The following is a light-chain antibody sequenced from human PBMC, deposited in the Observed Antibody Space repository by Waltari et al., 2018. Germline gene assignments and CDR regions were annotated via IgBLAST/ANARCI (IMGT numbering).Light chain of an antibody. CDR2: RNN. CDR1: SSNIGSNY. J-gene: IGLJ3*02. CDR3: AAWDDSLSGRV. Sequence: QSVLTQPPSASGTPGQRVTISCSGSSSNIGSNYVYWYQQVPGTAPKLLIYRNNQRPSGVPDRFSGSKSVTSASLAITGLRSDDEGDYYCAAWDDSLSGRVFGGGTKLTVL. V-gene: IGLV1-47*01.